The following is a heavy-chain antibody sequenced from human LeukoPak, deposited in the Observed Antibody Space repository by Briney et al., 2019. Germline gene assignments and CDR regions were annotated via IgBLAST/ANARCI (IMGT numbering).Heavy chain of an antibody. V-gene: IGHV4-39*07. J-gene: IGHJ4*02. CDR1: GGSISSGGYY. D-gene: IGHD1-26*01. CDR2: IYYSGST. CDR3: ARVSSGSSSYYFDY. Sequence: PSETLSLTCTVSGGSISSGGYYWSWIRQPPGKGLEWIGSIYYSGSTYYNPSLKSRVTISVDTSKNQFSLKLSSVTAADTAVYYCARVSSGSSSYYFDYWGQGTLVTVSS.